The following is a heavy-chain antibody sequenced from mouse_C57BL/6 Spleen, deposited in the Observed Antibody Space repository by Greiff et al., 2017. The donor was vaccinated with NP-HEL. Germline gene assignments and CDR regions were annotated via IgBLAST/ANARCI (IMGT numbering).Heavy chain of an antibody. V-gene: IGHV1-47*01. D-gene: IGHD2-12*01. CDR2: FHPYNDDT. CDR3: ARSSLRRGDYYAMDY. J-gene: IGHJ4*01. Sequence: VQLQESGAELVKPGASVKMSCKASGYTFTTYPIEWMKQNHGKSLEWIGNFHPYNDDTTYNEKFKGKATLTVEKSSSTVYLELSRLTSDDSAVYYCARSSLRRGDYYAMDYWGQGTSVTVSS. CDR1: GYTFTTYP.